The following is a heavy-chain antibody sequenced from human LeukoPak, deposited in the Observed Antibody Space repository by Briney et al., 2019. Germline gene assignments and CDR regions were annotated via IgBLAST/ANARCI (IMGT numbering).Heavy chain of an antibody. J-gene: IGHJ4*02. V-gene: IGHV3-48*02. CDR3: ARAGSHYYGSGSGFYFDY. CDR1: GFSFSSYS. Sequence: QPGGSLRLSCAASGFSFSSYSMNWVRQAPGKGLEWVSYIRSSSSTIYYAASVKGRFTISRDNAKNSLYLQMNSLKDEDTAVYYCARAGSHYYGSGSGFYFDYWGQGTLVTVSS. D-gene: IGHD3-10*01. CDR2: IRSSSSTI.